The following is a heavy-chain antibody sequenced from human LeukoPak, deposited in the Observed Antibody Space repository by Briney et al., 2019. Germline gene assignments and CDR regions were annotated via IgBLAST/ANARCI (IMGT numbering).Heavy chain of an antibody. CDR2: IYTSGST. CDR3: ARDNDIFSYYYYMDV. D-gene: IGHD3-9*01. CDR1: VGSFSGDF. Sequence: SETLSLTCAVYVGSFSGDFWSWIRQSPGKGLEWIGRIYTSGSTNYNPSLKSRVTMSVDTSKNQFSLKLSSVTAADTAVYYCARDNDIFSYYYYMDVWGKGTTVTISS. J-gene: IGHJ6*03. V-gene: IGHV4-59*10.